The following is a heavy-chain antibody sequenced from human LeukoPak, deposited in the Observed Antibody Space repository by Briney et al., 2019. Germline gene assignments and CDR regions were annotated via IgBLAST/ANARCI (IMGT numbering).Heavy chain of an antibody. Sequence: SETLSLTCTVSGGSISSYYWSWIRQPPGKGLEWIGYIYYSGSTNYNPSLKSRVTISVDTSKNQSSLKLSSVTAADTAVYYCASSEYSYGLDTFDYWGQGTLVTVSS. J-gene: IGHJ4*02. D-gene: IGHD5-18*01. CDR1: GGSISSYY. V-gene: IGHV4-59*08. CDR2: IYYSGST. CDR3: ASSEYSYGLDTFDY.